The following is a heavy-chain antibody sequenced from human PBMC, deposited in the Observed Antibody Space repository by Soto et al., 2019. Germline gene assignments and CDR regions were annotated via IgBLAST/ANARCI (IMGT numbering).Heavy chain of an antibody. CDR3: ARDLINYEFIPPVVPNWFDP. CDR1: GGTFSSYA. V-gene: IGHV1-69*13. D-gene: IGHD3-3*01. J-gene: IGHJ5*02. CDR2: IIPIFGTA. Sequence: SVKVSCKASGGTFSSYAISWVRQAPGQGLEWMGGIIPIFGTANYAQKFQGRVTITADESTSTAYMELSSLRSEDTAVYYCARDLINYEFIPPVVPNWFDPWGQATLVTVSS.